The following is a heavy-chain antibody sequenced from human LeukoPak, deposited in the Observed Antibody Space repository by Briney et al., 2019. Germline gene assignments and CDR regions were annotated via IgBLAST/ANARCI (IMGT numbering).Heavy chain of an antibody. V-gene: IGHV4-59*01. Sequence: SETLSLTCTVSGGSISSYYWSWIRQPPGKGLEWIGYIYYSGSTNYNPSLKSRVTISVDTSKNQFSLKLSSVTAADTAVYYCARMAPSFAILHNGAFDIWGQGTMVTVSS. CDR3: ARMAPSFAILHNGAFDI. CDR2: IYYSGST. D-gene: IGHD3-3*01. J-gene: IGHJ3*02. CDR1: GGSISSYY.